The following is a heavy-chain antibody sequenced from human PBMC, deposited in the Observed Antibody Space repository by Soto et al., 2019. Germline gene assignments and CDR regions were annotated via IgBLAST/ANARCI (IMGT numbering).Heavy chain of an antibody. D-gene: IGHD2-15*01. V-gene: IGHV4-4*02. Sequence: PADTLSPTCSVSGGSITSNHWWSWVRQAPGKGLEWRGEIFHRGTSHHNPSLKSRITLSVDKSKNQFSLMLTSVTAADTAVYYCASKYCPSSICYLFDNWGQGALVTVSS. CDR3: ASKYCPSSICYLFDN. CDR2: IFHRGTS. J-gene: IGHJ4*02. CDR1: GGSITSNHW.